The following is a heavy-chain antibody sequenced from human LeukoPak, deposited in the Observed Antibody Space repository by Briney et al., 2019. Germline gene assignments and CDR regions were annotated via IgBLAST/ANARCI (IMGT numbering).Heavy chain of an antibody. D-gene: IGHD3-16*01. V-gene: IGHV3-9*01. Sequence: GGSLSLSCAASGFTFDNYAIHWVRQAPGKGLEWVSGISWNSGSIGYADSVKGRFTVSRDNSKDSLYLQMNSLRVEDTAVYYCANGAFRLYYIDVWGKGTTVTVSS. CDR2: ISWNSGSI. J-gene: IGHJ6*03. CDR3: ANGAFRLYYIDV. CDR1: GFTFDNYA.